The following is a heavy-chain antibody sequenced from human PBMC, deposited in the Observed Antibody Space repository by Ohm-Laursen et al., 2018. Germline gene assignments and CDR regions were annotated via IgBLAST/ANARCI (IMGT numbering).Heavy chain of an antibody. D-gene: IGHD2-21*02. CDR1: GGSISSYY. CDR2: IYTSGST. CDR3: ARNFCGGDCYSFWDY. Sequence: TLSLTCSVSGGSISSYYWSWIRQPAGKGLEWIGRIYTSGSTNYNPSLKSRVTMSVDTSKNQFSLKLSSVTAADTAVYYCARNFCGGDCYSFWDYWGQGTLVTVSS. V-gene: IGHV4-4*07. J-gene: IGHJ4*02.